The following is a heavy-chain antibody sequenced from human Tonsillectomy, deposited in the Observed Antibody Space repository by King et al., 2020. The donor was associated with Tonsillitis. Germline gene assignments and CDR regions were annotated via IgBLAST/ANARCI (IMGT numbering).Heavy chain of an antibody. CDR3: ARGRASAFDY. J-gene: IGHJ4*02. Sequence: QVQLQQSGPGLVKPSQTLSLTCAVSGDSVSSPGVAWNWIRQSPSRGLEWLGRTHYNSKWYSDYEVSVKSRITINSDTSKNQFSLQPNSVSPEDTAVYYCARGRASAFDYWGQGTLVTVSS. CDR2: THYNSKWYS. CDR1: GDSVSSPGVA. V-gene: IGHV6-1*01.